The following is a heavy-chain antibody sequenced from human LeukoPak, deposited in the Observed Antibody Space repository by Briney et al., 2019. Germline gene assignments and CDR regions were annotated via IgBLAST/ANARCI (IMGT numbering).Heavy chain of an antibody. D-gene: IGHD6-19*01. CDR3: ASTVAGTSAY. J-gene: IGHJ4*02. CDR1: GGSISSSSYY. V-gene: IGHV4-39*07. Sequence: SETLSLTCTVSGGSISSSSYYWGWIRQPPGKGLEWIGTIYYSGSTYYNPSLKSRVTISVDTSKSQFSLKLSSVTAADTAVYYCASTVAGTSAYWGQGTLVTVSS. CDR2: IYYSGST.